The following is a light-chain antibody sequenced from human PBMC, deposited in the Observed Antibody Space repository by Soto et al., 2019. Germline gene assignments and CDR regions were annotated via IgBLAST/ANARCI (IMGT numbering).Light chain of an antibody. V-gene: IGKV1-5*01. CDR3: QQYNSYSGT. CDR1: QSISSW. CDR2: DAS. Sequence: DIQMTQSPSTLSASVGDRVTITCRASQSISSWLARYQQKPGKAPKLLIYDASSLESGVPSRLSGSGSGTEFTLTISSLQPDDFATYYCQQYNSYSGTFGQGTKVDIK. J-gene: IGKJ1*01.